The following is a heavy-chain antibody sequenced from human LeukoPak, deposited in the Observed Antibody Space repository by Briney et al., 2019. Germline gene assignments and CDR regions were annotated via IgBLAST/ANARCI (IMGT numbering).Heavy chain of an antibody. CDR1: GFIVNYNY. V-gene: IGHV3-66*01. J-gene: IGHJ5*02. CDR3: ARVKVGITYWFDP. Sequence: GGSLRLSCAASGFIVNYNYMSWVRQAPGKGLEWVSVIYSGGSTYYADSGKGRFTISRDDSKNMVYLQMKSLRVEDTAVYYCARVKVGITYWFDPWGQGTLVTVS. CDR2: IYSGGST. D-gene: IGHD1-26*01.